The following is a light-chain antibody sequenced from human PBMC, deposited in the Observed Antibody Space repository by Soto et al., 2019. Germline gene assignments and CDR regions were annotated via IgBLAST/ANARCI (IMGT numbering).Light chain of an antibody. CDR2: GAS. J-gene: IGKJ1*01. CDR1: QSVSSSY. CDR3: HQYGRS. V-gene: IGKV3-20*01. Sequence: EIVLTQSPGTLSLSPGERATLSCRASQSVSSSYLAWYQQKPGQAPRLLIYGASSRATGITDRFSGSGSGTDFTLSISRLEPEDFSVYYCHQYGRSFGQGTKVEIK.